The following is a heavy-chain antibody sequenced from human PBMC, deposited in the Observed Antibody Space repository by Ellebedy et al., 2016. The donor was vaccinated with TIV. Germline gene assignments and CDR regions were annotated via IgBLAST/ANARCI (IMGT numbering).Heavy chain of an antibody. Sequence: GGSLRLSXAASGFTFSSYAMSWVRQAPWKGLEWVSAISGSGGSTYYADSVKGRFTISRDNSKNTLYLQMNSLRAEDTAVYYCAKSAISSGPRTGYYYGMDVWGQGTTVTVSS. CDR1: GFTFSSYA. CDR2: ISGSGGST. V-gene: IGHV3-23*01. CDR3: AKSAISSGPRTGYYYGMDV. D-gene: IGHD3-22*01. J-gene: IGHJ6*02.